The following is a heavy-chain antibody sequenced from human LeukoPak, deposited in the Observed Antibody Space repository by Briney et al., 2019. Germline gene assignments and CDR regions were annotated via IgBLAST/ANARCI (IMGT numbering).Heavy chain of an antibody. D-gene: IGHD4-17*01. Sequence: PGGSLRLSCAASGFTFSSYAMSWVRQAPGKGWEGVSAISGSVGSTYYAYSVRARFTISRDNSKNTLYLQMNSLRAEDTAVYYCAREGFLRLRCYAFHIWGRETIVSV. CDR3: AREGFLRLRCYAFHI. CDR1: GFTFSSYA. CDR2: ISGSVGST. J-gene: IGHJ3*02. V-gene: IGHV3-23*01.